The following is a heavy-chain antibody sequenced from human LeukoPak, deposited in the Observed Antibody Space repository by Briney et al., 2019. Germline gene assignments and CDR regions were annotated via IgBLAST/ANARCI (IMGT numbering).Heavy chain of an antibody. Sequence: SETLSLTCAVYGGSFSGYYWSWIRQPPGKGLEWIGEINHSGSTNYNPSLESRVTISVDTSKNQFSLKLSSVTAADTAVYYCARNKAGSWIRDWGQGTLVTVSS. CDR2: INHSGST. CDR1: GGSFSGYY. V-gene: IGHV4-34*01. CDR3: ARNKAGSWIRD. D-gene: IGHD1-26*01. J-gene: IGHJ4*02.